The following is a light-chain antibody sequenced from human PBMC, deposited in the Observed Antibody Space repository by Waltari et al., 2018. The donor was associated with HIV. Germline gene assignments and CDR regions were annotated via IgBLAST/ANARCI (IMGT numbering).Light chain of an antibody. CDR1: SSDVGGYNY. J-gene: IGLJ1*01. V-gene: IGLV2-11*01. Sequence: QSALTQPRSVSGSPGQSVTISCTGTSSDVGGYNYVSWYPQPPGNAPKLMIYDVSKRPSGVPDRFSGSKSGNTASLTISGLQAEDEADYYCCSYAGSYTFYVFGTGTKVTVL. CDR3: CSYAGSYTFYV. CDR2: DVS.